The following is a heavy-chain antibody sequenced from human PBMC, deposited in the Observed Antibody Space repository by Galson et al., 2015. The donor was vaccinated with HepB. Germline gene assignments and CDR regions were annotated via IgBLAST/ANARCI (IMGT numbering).Heavy chain of an antibody. V-gene: IGHV3-74*03. Sequence: SLRLSCAASGFAFEHLWMHWVRQVPGKGLVWVSRITRDGSDTKYADFVEGRFTVSRDNAKNTLFLQMNSLRPEDTAIYYCVRDVPTAFLDYWGQGTQVTVSA. CDR1: GFAFEHLW. J-gene: IGHJ4*02. CDR3: VRDVPTAFLDY. CDR2: ITRDGSDT. D-gene: IGHD4-11*01.